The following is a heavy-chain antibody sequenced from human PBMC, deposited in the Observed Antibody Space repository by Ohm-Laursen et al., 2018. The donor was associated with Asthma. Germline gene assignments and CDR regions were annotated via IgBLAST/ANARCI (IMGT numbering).Heavy chain of an antibody. V-gene: IGHV3-11*01. Sequence: SLRLSCSASGFTFSNYYMSWIRHAPGKGLEWVSYISTTGNTIYYADSVKGRFTISRDNAKNSLYLQMSNLRADDTAVYFCARDPPVTTVTTGEYFDFWGQGTPVTVSS. CDR2: ISTTGNTI. CDR1: GFTFSNYY. J-gene: IGHJ4*02. CDR3: ARDPPVTTVTTGEYFDF. D-gene: IGHD4-17*01.